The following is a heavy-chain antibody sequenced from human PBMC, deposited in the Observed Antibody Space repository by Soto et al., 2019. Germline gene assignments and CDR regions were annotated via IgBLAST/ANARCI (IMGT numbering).Heavy chain of an antibody. CDR3: ARGGTGPDKYYYGMGV. CDR1: GGSFSGYY. J-gene: IGHJ6*01. Sequence: SSETLSLTCAVYGGSFSGYYWSWIRQPPGKGLEWIGEINHSGSTNYNPSLKSRVTISVDTSKNQVCLTLSYVTAADTPVYYCARGGTGPDKYYYGMGVWG. D-gene: IGHD1-1*01. V-gene: IGHV4-34*01. CDR2: INHSGST.